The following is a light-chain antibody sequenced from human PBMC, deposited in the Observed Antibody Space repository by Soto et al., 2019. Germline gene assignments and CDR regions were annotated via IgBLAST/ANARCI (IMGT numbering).Light chain of an antibody. CDR1: SGHSTYA. Sequence: QPVLTQSPSASASLGASVRLTCTLSSGHSTYAIAWHQQQPEKGPRYLMKVNSDGSHTKADGIPDRFSGSSSGAERYLTISSLQSEDEADYYCQTWGTGIVFVGGTKLTVL. V-gene: IGLV4-69*01. CDR3: QTWGTGIV. CDR2: VNSDGSH. J-gene: IGLJ2*01.